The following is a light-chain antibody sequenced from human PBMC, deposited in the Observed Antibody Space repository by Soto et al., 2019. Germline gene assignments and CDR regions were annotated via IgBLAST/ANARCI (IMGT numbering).Light chain of an antibody. Sequence: DIQMTQAPSTLSASVGDRVTITCRASQTMNSWLAWYQQKPGKAPKLLIYKASSLESGVPSRFSGSGSGTEFTLTISSLQPEDFAVYYCQQYGSSITFGQGTRLEIK. J-gene: IGKJ5*01. CDR2: KAS. CDR3: QQYGSSIT. CDR1: QTMNSW. V-gene: IGKV1-5*03.